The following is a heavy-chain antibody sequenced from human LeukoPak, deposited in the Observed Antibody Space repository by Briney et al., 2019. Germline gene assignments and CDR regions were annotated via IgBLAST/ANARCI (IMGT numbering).Heavy chain of an antibody. D-gene: IGHD3-22*01. CDR3: ARAWAKTYYYDSSGPWGY. J-gene: IGHJ4*02. V-gene: IGHV3-30-3*01. CDR2: ISYDGSNK. Sequence: PGRSLRLSCAASGFTFSSYAMHWVRQAPGKGLEWVAVISYDGSNKYYADSVKGRFTISRDNSKNTLYLQMNSLRAEDTAVYYCARAWAKTYYYDSSGPWGYWGQGTLVTVSS. CDR1: GFTFSSYA.